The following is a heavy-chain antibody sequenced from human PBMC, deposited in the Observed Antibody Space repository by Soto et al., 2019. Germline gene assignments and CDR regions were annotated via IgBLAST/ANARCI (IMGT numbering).Heavy chain of an antibody. V-gene: IGHV4-31*03. CDR1: GGSISSGGYY. D-gene: IGHD3-3*01. CDR3: ASPSSGDYDFWSGYFSWFDP. CDR2: IYYSGST. J-gene: IGHJ5*02. Sequence: QVQLQESGPGLVKPSQTLSLTCTVSGGSISSGGYYWSWIRQHPGKGLEWIGYIYYSGSTYYNPSLKSRVTISVDTSKNQFSLKLSSVTAADTAVYYCASPSSGDYDFWSGYFSWFDPWGQGTLVTVSS.